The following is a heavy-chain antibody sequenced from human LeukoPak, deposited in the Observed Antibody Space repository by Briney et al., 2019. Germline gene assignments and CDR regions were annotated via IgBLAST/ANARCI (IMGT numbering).Heavy chain of an antibody. CDR2: ISSSGSTI. D-gene: IGHD3-22*01. CDR3: ARDRSGDSSGYYSDY. Sequence: PGGSLRLSCAASGFTFSSYEMNWVRQAPGKGLEWVSYISSSGSTIYYADSVKGRFTISRDNAKISLYLQMNSLRAEDTAVYYCARDRSGDSSGYYSDYWGQGTLVTVSS. J-gene: IGHJ4*02. V-gene: IGHV3-48*03. CDR1: GFTFSSYE.